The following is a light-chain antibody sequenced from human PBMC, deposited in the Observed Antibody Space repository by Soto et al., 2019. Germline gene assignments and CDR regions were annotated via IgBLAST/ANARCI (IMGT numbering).Light chain of an antibody. CDR1: EGISSK. CDR2: GAS. CDR3: QQYINWPRT. J-gene: IGKJ1*01. V-gene: IGKV3-15*01. Sequence: EVVMTQSPVTLSVSPGKRATLSCRASEGISSKLAWYQQKPGQAPRLLIYGASTRATGIPARFSGSGSGTEFNLTISSLQSEDFAVYYCQQYINWPRTFGQGTKVEIK.